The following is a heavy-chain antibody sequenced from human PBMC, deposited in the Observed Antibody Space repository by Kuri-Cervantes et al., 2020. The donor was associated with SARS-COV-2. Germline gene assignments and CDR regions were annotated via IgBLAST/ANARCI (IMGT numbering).Heavy chain of an antibody. D-gene: IGHD2-21*01. CDR2: VKTNGGNT. J-gene: IGHJ4*02. CDR1: ETTFPNYD. CDR3: YCAPKEGFDS. V-gene: IGHV1-8*01. Sequence: ASVKVSCKAPETTFPNYDINWVRQATGQGPEWMGMVKTNGGNTLYAQIFQGRVTMTRDTSTSTVYLELSSLTSEDTAIYYCYCAPKEGFDSWGQGTLVTVSS.